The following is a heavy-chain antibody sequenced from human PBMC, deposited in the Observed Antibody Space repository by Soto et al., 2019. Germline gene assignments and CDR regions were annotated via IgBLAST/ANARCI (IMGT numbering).Heavy chain of an antibody. CDR2: INPNDGST. CDR3: ARDLPTVLTLSPTYYGMDV. Sequence: QVQLMQSGAEVRKPGASVRLSCKASGYTFTNCYLHWGRQAPGQGLEWMGIINPNDGSTTYPQTFQGRVTMTRDTSASTVYMGLGSLISEDTAVYFCARDLPTVLTLSPTYYGMDVWGQGTTVTVSS. J-gene: IGHJ6*02. V-gene: IGHV1-46*03. D-gene: IGHD4-17*01. CDR1: GYTFTNCY.